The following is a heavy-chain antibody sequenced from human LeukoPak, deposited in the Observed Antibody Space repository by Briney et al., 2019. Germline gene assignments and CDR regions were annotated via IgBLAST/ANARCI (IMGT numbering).Heavy chain of an antibody. Sequence: WASVKVSCKTSGYTFTYYYMNWVRQAPGQGLEWMGWINPKSGGTKYAQRFQGRVTMTRDTSISTAYMELSGLRSDDTAIYYCARDWSHYGDYPPNYYYYNGLDVWGQGTTVTVSS. CDR2: INPKSGGT. D-gene: IGHD4-17*01. J-gene: IGHJ6*02. CDR3: ARDWSHYGDYPPNYYYYNGLDV. CDR1: GYTFTYYY. V-gene: IGHV1-2*02.